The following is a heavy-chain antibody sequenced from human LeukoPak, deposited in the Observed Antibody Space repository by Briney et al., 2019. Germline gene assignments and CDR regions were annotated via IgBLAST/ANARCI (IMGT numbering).Heavy chain of an antibody. Sequence: GGSLRLSCAASGFTFRSFAMHWVRQAPGKGLEWVAITSHDGSNKYYADSMKGRFTISRDNSKNTLYLQMNSLRAEDTAVYYCVQRGGLDFWGQGTLVTVSS. CDR3: VQRGGLDF. CDR2: TSHDGSNK. V-gene: IGHV3-30*04. CDR1: GFTFRSFA. D-gene: IGHD3-16*01. J-gene: IGHJ4*02.